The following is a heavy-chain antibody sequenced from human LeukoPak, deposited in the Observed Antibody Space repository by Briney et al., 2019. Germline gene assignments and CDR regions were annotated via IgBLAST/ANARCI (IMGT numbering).Heavy chain of an antibody. CDR3: ARVSYYDGSGYAPH. V-gene: IGHV1-69*04. CDR1: GGTFSSYA. J-gene: IGHJ4*02. Sequence: SVKVSCQASGGTFSSYAISWVRQAPGQGLEWMGRIIPILGIANYAQKFQGRVTITADKSTSTAYMELSSLRSEDTAVYYCARVSYYDGSGYAPHWGQGTLVTVSS. CDR2: IIPILGIA. D-gene: IGHD3-22*01.